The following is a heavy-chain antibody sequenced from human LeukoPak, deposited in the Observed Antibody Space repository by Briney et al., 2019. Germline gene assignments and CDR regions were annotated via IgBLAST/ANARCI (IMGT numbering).Heavy chain of an antibody. CDR1: GFRFIDYW. CDR2: ISYDGSNK. Sequence: GGSLRLSCVASGFRFIDYWMTWVRQAPGKGLEWVAVISYDGSNKYYADSVKGRFTISRDNSKNTLYLQMNSLRAEDTAVYYCAKDRYYNWNFDYWGQGTLVTVSS. V-gene: IGHV3-30*18. D-gene: IGHD1-20*01. J-gene: IGHJ4*02. CDR3: AKDRYYNWNFDY.